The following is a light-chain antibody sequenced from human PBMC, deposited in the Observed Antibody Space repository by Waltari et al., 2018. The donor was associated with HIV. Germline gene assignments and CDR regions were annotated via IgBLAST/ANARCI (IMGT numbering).Light chain of an antibody. V-gene: IGLV2-14*01. J-gene: IGLJ1*01. CDR3: TSYTSSTTLV. CDR2: EVS. Sequence: QSALTQSASVSGSPGQSITISCTGTSSDVGGYDYVSWYQQHPGKAPKLMIYEVSNRPSGVSTRFAGSKSDNTAYLIISGLQAEDEADYYCTSYTSSTTLVFGTGTKVTVL. CDR1: SSDVGGYDY.